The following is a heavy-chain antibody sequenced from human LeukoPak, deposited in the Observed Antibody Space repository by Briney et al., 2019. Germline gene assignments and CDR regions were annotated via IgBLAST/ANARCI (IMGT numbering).Heavy chain of an antibody. J-gene: IGHJ4*02. Sequence: PGGSLRLSCAASGLSVSSNYMSWVRQAPGKGLQWVSAFSGSGGSTYYADSVKGRFTISRDNSRNTLYLQMNSLRAEDTAVYYCARSGLSRFGFWGQGTLVTVSS. D-gene: IGHD2/OR15-2a*01. CDR3: ARSGLSRFGF. CDR2: FSGSGGST. V-gene: IGHV3-23*01. CDR1: GLSVSSNY.